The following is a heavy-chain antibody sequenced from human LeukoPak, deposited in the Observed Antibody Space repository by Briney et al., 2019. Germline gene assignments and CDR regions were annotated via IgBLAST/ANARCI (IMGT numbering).Heavy chain of an antibody. Sequence: PSETLSLTCTVSGASISNYYWSWIRQPPGKGLEWIGYISYSGSTISNPSLKSRVTISVDSSKNQFSLKLTSVTAADTALYYCARTKLYCSGGSCYSSLDYWGQGTLVTVSS. CDR3: ARTKLYCSGGSCYSSLDY. J-gene: IGHJ4*02. CDR1: GASISNYY. CDR2: ISYSGST. D-gene: IGHD2-15*01. V-gene: IGHV4-59*01.